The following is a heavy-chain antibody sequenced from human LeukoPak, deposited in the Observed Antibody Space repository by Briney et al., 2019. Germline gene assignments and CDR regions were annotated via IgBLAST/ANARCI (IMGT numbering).Heavy chain of an antibody. D-gene: IGHD5-18*01. J-gene: IGHJ4*02. Sequence: GGSLRLSCAASGFTFSENYMSWIRQAPGKGLEWVSYISRSGSTIYYADSVKGRFTISRDNAKNSLYLQMNSLRAEDTAVYYCAGEEYSYGPPYFDYWGQGTLVTVSS. V-gene: IGHV3-11*04. CDR3: AGEEYSYGPPYFDY. CDR1: GFTFSENY. CDR2: ISRSGSTI.